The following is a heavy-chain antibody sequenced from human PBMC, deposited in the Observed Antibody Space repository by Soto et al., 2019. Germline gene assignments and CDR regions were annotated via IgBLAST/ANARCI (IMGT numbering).Heavy chain of an antibody. D-gene: IGHD3-16*02. CDR3: AKGRLHLGELSSFDY. CDR1: GFTFDDYA. V-gene: IGHV3-9*01. CDR2: ISWNSGSI. Sequence: DVQLVESGGGLVQPGRSLRLSCAASGFTFDDYAMHWVRQAPGKGLEWVSGISWNSGSIGYADSVKGRFTISRDNAKNSLYLQMNSLRAEDTALYYCAKGRLHLGELSSFDYWGQGTLVTVSS. J-gene: IGHJ4*02.